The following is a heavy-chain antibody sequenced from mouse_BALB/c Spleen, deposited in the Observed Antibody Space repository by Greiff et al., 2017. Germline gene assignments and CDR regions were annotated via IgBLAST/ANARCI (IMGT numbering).Heavy chain of an antibody. CDR1: GFTFSSFG. Sequence: EVMLVESGGGLVQPGGSRKLSCAASGFTFSSFGMHWVRQAPEKGLEWVAYISSGSSTIYYADTVKGRFTISRDNPKNTLFLQMTSLRSEDTAMYYCSLMDYWGQGTSVTVSS. CDR3: SLMDY. J-gene: IGHJ4*01. V-gene: IGHV5-17*02. CDR2: ISSGSSTI.